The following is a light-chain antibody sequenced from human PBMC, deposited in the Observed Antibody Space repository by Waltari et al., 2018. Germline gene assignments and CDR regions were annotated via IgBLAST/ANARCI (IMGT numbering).Light chain of an antibody. J-gene: IGLJ3*02. CDR1: TRDIGRYNY. CDR2: AVD. Sequence: QSALTQPASVSGSPGQSITIDCPGPTRDIGRYNYVAWYQQHPGRVPKLLIYAVDNRPSGISDRFSGSKSGNTASLTISGLQAEDEADYFCSSYTDSRTGVFGGGTKLTVL. V-gene: IGLV2-14*01. CDR3: SSYTDSRTGV.